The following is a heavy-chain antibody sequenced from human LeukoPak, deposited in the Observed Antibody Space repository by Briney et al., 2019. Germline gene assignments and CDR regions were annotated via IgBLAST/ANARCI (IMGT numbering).Heavy chain of an antibody. J-gene: IGHJ3*02. CDR3: ASRTRLLPGQDGFDI. CDR1: GYSFTSYW. CDR2: IYPGDSDT. V-gene: IGHV5-51*01. Sequence: GESLKISCKGSGYSFTSYWIGWVRQMPGKGLEWMGIIYPGDSDTRYSPSFQGQVTISADKSISTAYLQWSSLKASDTAMYYWASRTRLLPGQDGFDILGQGTMVTVSS.